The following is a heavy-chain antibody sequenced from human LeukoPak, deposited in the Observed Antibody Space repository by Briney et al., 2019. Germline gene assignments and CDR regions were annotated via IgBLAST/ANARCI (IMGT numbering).Heavy chain of an antibody. CDR2: INHRGST. D-gene: IGHD3-10*01. CDR3: VGYYYGSGSYHNYPNFDY. Sequence: PSETLFLTCAVYGGSFSGHYGSWIRQPPGKGLEWIGEINHRGSTNYHPSLKSRVTISGDTSKNQFSLKLSSVTAADTAVYYCVGYYYGSGSYHNYPNFDYWGQGTLVTVSS. V-gene: IGHV4-34*01. CDR1: GGSFSGHY. J-gene: IGHJ4*02.